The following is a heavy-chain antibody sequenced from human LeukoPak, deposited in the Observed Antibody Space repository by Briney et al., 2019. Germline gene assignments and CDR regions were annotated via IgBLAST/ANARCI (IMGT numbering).Heavy chain of an antibody. CDR1: GFTFSSYG. CDR3: AKLVGAKDENYYYYYMDV. Sequence: GSLRLSCAASGFTFSSYGMHWVRQAPGKGLEWVAFIRYDGSNKYYADSVKGRFTISRDNSKNTLYLQMNSLRAEDTAVYYCAKLVGAKDENYYYYYMDVWGKGTTVTISS. CDR2: IRYDGSNK. V-gene: IGHV3-30*02. J-gene: IGHJ6*03. D-gene: IGHD1-26*01.